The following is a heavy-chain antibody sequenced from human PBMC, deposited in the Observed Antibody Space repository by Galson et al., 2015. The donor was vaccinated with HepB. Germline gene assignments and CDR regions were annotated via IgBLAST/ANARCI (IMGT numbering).Heavy chain of an antibody. CDR3: AKDSRLDTYYDFWSGSLFDP. J-gene: IGHJ5*02. CDR2: ISYDGTHK. Sequence: SLRLSCAASGFTFSNYGMHWVRQAPGEGLEWVAVISYDGTHKYYADSVKGRFTISRDNSKNTLYLQMNSLRAEDTAVYHCAKDSRLDTYYDFWSGSLFDPWGQGTLVTVSS. D-gene: IGHD3-3*01. V-gene: IGHV3-30*18. CDR1: GFTFSNYG.